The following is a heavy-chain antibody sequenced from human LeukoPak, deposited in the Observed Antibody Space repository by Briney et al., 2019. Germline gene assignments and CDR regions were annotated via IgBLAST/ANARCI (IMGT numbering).Heavy chain of an antibody. V-gene: IGHV3-23*01. Sequence: PGGSLRLSCAASGFTFSSYAMGWVRQAPGKGLEWVSAIRGSGGSTYYADSVKGRFTISRDNSKNTLYLQMNSLRAEDTAVYYCAKRAARGAAAITGKVDYWGQGTLVTVSS. CDR3: AKRAARGAAAITGKVDY. J-gene: IGHJ4*02. CDR1: GFTFSSYA. CDR2: IRGSGGST. D-gene: IGHD2-2*02.